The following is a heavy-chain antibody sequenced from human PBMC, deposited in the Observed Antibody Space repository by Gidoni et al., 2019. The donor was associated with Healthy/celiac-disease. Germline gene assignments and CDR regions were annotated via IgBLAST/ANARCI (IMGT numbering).Heavy chain of an antibody. V-gene: IGHV3-15*01. CDR2: IKSKTDGGTT. J-gene: IGHJ4*02. CDR1: GFTFSNAW. D-gene: IGHD4-17*01. CDR3: TTDPTVTTELFDY. Sequence: EVQLVESGGGLVKPGGSLRLSCAASGFTFSNAWMSWVRPAPGKGLEWVGRIKSKTDGGTTDYAAPVKGRFTISRDDSKNTLYLQMNSLKTEDTAVYYCTTDPTVTTELFDYWGQGTLVTVSS.